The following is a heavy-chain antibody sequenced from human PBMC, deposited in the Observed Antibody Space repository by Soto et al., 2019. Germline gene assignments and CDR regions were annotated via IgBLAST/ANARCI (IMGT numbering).Heavy chain of an antibody. CDR2: IYHSGST. Sequence: SETLSLTCAVSGGSISSGGYSWSWIRQPPGKGLEWIGYIYHSGSTYYNPSLKSRVTISVDRSKNQFSLKLSSVTAADTAVYYCARVVDTAMVNWFDPWGQGTLVTVYS. J-gene: IGHJ5*02. CDR1: GGSISSGGYS. CDR3: ARVVDTAMVNWFDP. V-gene: IGHV4-30-2*01. D-gene: IGHD5-18*01.